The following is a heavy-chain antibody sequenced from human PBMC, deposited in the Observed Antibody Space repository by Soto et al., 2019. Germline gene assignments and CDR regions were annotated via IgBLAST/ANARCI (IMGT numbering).Heavy chain of an antibody. Sequence: QVQLVQSGAEVKKPGSSVKVSCKASGGTFSSYAISWVRQAPGQGLEWMGGIIPIFGTANYAQKFQGRVTITADESTSTAYMELSSLRSDDTAVYYCAHNPYSGYENHYYYYGMDVWGQGTTVTVSS. CDR3: AHNPYSGYENHYYYYGMDV. V-gene: IGHV1-69*01. D-gene: IGHD5-12*01. CDR2: IIPIFGTA. J-gene: IGHJ6*02. CDR1: GGTFSSYA.